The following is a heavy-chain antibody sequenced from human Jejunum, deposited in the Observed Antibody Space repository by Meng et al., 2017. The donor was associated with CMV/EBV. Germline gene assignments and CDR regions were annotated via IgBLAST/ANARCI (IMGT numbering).Heavy chain of an antibody. CDR2: ISPSSSSI. V-gene: IGHV3-21*01. CDR3: ARGIIIVPNAYYFDS. J-gene: IGHJ4*02. CDR1: FTFTNHS. Sequence: FTFTNHSMNWVRQAPGKGLEWVASISPSSSSIYYADSMKGRFTISRDNTKKSLYLQMNSLRAEDTAVYYCARGIIIVPNAYYFDSWGQGTLVTVSS. D-gene: IGHD2/OR15-2a*01.